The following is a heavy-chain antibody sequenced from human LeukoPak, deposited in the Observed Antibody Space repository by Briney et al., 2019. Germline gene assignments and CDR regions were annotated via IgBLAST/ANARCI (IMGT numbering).Heavy chain of an antibody. CDR3: ARDVYCSSTSCQGGFDY. V-gene: IGHV4-31*03. CDR1: GGSISSGGYF. J-gene: IGHJ4*02. CDR2: ITYSGNT. D-gene: IGHD2-2*01. Sequence: SQTLSLTCTVSGGSISSGGYFWSWIRQHPGKGLEWIGYITYSGNTYYNPSLKSRVTISVDTSKNQFSLKLSSVTAADTAVYYCARDVYCSSTSCQGGFDYWGQGTLVTVSS.